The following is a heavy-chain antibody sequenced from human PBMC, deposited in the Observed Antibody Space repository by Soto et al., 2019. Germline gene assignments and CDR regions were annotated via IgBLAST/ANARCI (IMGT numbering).Heavy chain of an antibody. V-gene: IGHV1-69*06. CDR3: ARKGIAVARAFDY. Sequence: SVKVSCKASGGTFSSYAISWVRQAPGQGLEWMGGIIPIFGTANYAQKFQGRVTITADKSTSTAYMELSSLRSEDTAVYYCARKGIAVARAFDYWGQGTLVTVSS. D-gene: IGHD6-19*01. CDR1: GGTFSSYA. J-gene: IGHJ4*02. CDR2: IIPIFGTA.